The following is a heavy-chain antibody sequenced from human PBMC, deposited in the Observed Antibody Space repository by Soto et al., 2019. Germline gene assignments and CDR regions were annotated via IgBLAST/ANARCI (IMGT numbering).Heavy chain of an antibody. CDR3: AREVAATPPNYYYMDV. CDR1: GGSISSYY. CDR2: IYYSGST. D-gene: IGHD2-15*01. V-gene: IGHV4-59*01. Sequence: SETLSLTCTVSGGSISSYYWSWIRQPPGKGLEWIGYIYYSGSTNYNPSLKSRVTISVDTSKNQFSLKLSPVTAADTAVYYCAREVAATPPNYYYMDVWGKGTRVTVS. J-gene: IGHJ6*03.